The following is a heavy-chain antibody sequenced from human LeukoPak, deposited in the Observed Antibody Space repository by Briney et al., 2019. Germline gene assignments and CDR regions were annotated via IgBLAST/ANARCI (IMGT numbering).Heavy chain of an antibody. J-gene: IGHJ4*02. CDR1: GGSFSGYY. D-gene: IGHD2-15*01. CDR2: INHSGST. V-gene: IGHV4-34*01. Sequence: SETLSLTCAVYGGSFSGYYWSWIRQPPGKGLEWIGEINHSGSTNYNPSLKSRVTISVDTSKNQFSLKLSSVTAADTAVYYCAKHVVAATLLDYWGQGTLVTVSS. CDR3: AKHVVAATLLDY.